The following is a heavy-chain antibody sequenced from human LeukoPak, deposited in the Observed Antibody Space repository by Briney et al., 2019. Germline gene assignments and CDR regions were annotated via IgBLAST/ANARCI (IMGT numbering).Heavy chain of an antibody. D-gene: IGHD1-26*01. CDR3: ARSVGATGHFDY. CDR1: GGSFSGYY. CDR2: INHSGST. Sequence: PSETLSLTCAVYGGSFSGYYWSWIRQPPGKGLEWIGEINHSGSTNYNPSLKSRVTISVDTSKNRFSLKLSSVTAADTAVYYCARSVGATGHFDYWGQGTLVTVSS. J-gene: IGHJ4*02. V-gene: IGHV4-34*01.